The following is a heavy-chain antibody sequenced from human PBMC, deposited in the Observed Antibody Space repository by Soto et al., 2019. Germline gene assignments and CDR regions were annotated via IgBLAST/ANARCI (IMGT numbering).Heavy chain of an antibody. CDR2: IYYSGST. Sequence: QVQLQESGPGLVKPSETLSLTCTVSGGSVSSGSYYWSWIRQPPGKGLEWIGYIYYSGSTNYNPSLKSRVTISVDTFKNQFSLKLSSVTAADTAVYYCARDRWGPRYDDGYYFDYWGQGTLVTVSS. CDR3: ARDRWGPRYDDGYYFDY. J-gene: IGHJ4*02. D-gene: IGHD3-16*01. CDR1: GGSVSSGSYY. V-gene: IGHV4-61*01.